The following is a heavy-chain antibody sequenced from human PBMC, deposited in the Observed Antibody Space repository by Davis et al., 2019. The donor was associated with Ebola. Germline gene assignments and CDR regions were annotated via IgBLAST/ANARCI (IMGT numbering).Heavy chain of an antibody. J-gene: IGHJ6*02. CDR1: GYDFSRDW. V-gene: IGHV5-51*01. Sequence: GESLKISCKGYGYDFSRDWIVWVRQMPGKGLEWMGIIYPGDSDTRYSPSFQGQVTISADKSISTAYLQWSSLKASDTAMYYCAISEYYYYGMDVWGQGTTVTVSS. CDR2: IYPGDSDT. CDR3: AISEYYYYGMDV.